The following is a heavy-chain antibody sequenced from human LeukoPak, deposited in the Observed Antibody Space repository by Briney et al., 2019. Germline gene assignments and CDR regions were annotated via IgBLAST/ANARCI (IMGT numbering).Heavy chain of an antibody. D-gene: IGHD6-13*01. CDR2: IYHSGST. J-gene: IGHJ4*02. CDR1: GGSISSGGYY. V-gene: IGHV4-30-2*01. CDR3: ARIRGYSSSWFNY. Sequence: PSETLSLTCTVSGGSISSGGYYWSWIRQPPGKGLEWIGYIYHSGSTYYNPSLKSRVTISVDRSKNQFSLKLSSVTAADTAVYYCARIRGYSSSWFNYWGQGTLVTVSS.